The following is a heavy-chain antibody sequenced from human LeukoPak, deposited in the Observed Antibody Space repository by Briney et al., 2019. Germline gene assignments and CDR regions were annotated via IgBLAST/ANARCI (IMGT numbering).Heavy chain of an antibody. J-gene: IGHJ5*02. Sequence: GASVKVSCKASGYTFTGYYMHWVRQAPGQGLEWMGWINPNSGGTNYAQKFQGRVTMTRDTSISTAYMELSRLRSDDTAVYYCARSEAGFGDPRGWFDPWGQGTLVTVSS. D-gene: IGHD3-10*01. CDR2: INPNSGGT. CDR3: ARSEAGFGDPRGWFDP. CDR1: GYTFTGYY. V-gene: IGHV1-2*02.